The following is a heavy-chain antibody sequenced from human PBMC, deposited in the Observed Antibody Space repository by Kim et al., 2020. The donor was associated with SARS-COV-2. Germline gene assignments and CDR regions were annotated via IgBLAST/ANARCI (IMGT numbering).Heavy chain of an antibody. V-gene: IGHV1-24*01. CDR2: FDPEDGET. Sequence: ASVKVSCKVSGYTLTELSMHWVRQAPGKGLEWMGGFDPEDGETIYAQKFQGRVTMTEDTSTDTAYMELSSLRSEDTAVYYCAPAPPMVRGVDNWFDPWGQGTLVTVSS. CDR3: APAPPMVRGVDNWFDP. CDR1: GYTLTELS. J-gene: IGHJ5*02. D-gene: IGHD3-10*01.